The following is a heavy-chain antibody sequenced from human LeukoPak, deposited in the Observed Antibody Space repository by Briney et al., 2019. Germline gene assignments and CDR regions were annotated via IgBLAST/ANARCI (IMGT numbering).Heavy chain of an antibody. J-gene: IGHJ3*02. Sequence: GASVKVSCKASGYTFTSYGISWVRQAPGQRLEWMGWISAYNGKTNYAQQLQGRVTMTTDPSTSTAYMELRSLRSDDAAVYYCAAATTHDAFDIWGQGTMVTVSS. CDR1: GYTFTSYG. D-gene: IGHD1-26*01. V-gene: IGHV1-18*01. CDR3: AAATTHDAFDI. CDR2: ISAYNGKT.